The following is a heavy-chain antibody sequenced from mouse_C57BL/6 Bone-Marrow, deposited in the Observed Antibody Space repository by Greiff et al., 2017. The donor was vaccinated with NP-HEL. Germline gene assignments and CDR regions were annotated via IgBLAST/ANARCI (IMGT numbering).Heavy chain of an antibody. CDR1: GYTFTSYW. V-gene: IGHV1-69*01. CDR2: IDPSDSYT. CDR3: ARSGNYFYWYFDV. D-gene: IGHD2-1*01. Sequence: QVQLQQPGAELVMPGASVKLSCKASGYTFTSYWMHWVKQRPGQGLEWIGEIDPSDSYTNYNQKFKVKSTLTVDKSSSTAYMQLSSLTSEDSAVYYCARSGNYFYWYFDVWGTGTTVTVSS. J-gene: IGHJ1*03.